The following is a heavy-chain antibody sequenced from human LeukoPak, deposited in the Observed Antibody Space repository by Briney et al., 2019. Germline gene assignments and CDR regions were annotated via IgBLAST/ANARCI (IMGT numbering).Heavy chain of an antibody. V-gene: IGHV1-2*02. Sequence: ASAKVSCKASGYTFTGYYMHWVRQAPGQGLEWMGWINPNSGGTNYVQKFRGGVTMTRDTSISTDYKELSRLRSDDTAVYYCAAQGTIRSSTSWEVDYWGQGTLVTVSS. J-gene: IGHJ4*02. CDR3: AAQGTIRSSTSWEVDY. CDR2: INPNSGGT. D-gene: IGHD2-2*01. CDR1: GYTFTGYY.